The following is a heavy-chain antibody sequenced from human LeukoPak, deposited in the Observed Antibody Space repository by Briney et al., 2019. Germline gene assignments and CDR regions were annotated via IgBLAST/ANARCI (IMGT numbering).Heavy chain of an antibody. CDR2: ISSSSSTI. J-gene: IGHJ6*03. D-gene: IGHD3-3*01. V-gene: IGHV3-48*01. CDR3: AKGRFLDYYYYMDV. Sequence: GGSLRLSCAASGFTFSSYSMNWVRQAPGKGLEWVSYISSSSSTIYYADSVKGRFTISRDNSKNTLYLQMNSLRAEDTAVYYCAKGRFLDYYYYMDVWGKGTTVTVSS. CDR1: GFTFSSYS.